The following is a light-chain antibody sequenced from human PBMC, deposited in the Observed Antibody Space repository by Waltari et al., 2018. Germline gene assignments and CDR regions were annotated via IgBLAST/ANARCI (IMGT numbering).Light chain of an antibody. V-gene: IGKV1-16*02. CDR3: QQYHSYPPT. CDR1: QGINNY. J-gene: IGKJ4*01. CDR2: AAS. Sequence: DLQMTQSPSSLSASVGDRVTITCRASQGINNYLAWFQQKPGKAPTSMIYAASTLQSGVSSNLIGSGSGTDFTLTISNLQPEDFAIYYCQQYHSYPPTFGGGTKVEIK.